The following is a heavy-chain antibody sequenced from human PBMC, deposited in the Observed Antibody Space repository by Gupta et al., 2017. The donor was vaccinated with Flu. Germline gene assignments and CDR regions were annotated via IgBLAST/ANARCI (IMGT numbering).Heavy chain of an antibody. V-gene: IGHV3-49*04. CDR3: TRDPWGSVTASFDY. CDR2: IRRKGDGGAT. J-gene: IGHJ4*02. Sequence: VMSWVRQAPGKGLEWVGFIRRKGDGGATEYAASVKGRFTISRDDSKTIVYLQMNSLKTEDTAVYYCTRDPWGSVTASFDYWGQGTRVTVSS. CDR1: V. D-gene: IGHD4-17*01.